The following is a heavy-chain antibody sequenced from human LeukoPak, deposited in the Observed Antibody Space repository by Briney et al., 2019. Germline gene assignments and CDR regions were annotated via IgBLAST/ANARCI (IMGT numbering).Heavy chain of an antibody. Sequence: EPGGSLRLSCVASGFTFNTYALHWVRQAPGKGLEWVALVSYDGSIIHYADSVKGRFTISRDNSKNTLYLQMNSLRAEDTAIYNCVRGIGANSYSFDYWGQGTLLTVSS. CDR1: GFTFNTYA. CDR3: VRGIGANSYSFDY. V-gene: IGHV3-30*04. J-gene: IGHJ4*02. D-gene: IGHD4/OR15-4a*01. CDR2: VSYDGSII.